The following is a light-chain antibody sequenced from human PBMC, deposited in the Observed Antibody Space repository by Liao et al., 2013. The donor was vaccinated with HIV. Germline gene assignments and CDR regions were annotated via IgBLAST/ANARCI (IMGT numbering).Light chain of an antibody. Sequence: SYELTQPPSVSVSPGQTASLTCSGDKLGHKYTCWYQQKPGQSPVLVIYQDIKRPSGIPERFSGSNSGNTATLTISGTQALDEADYYCQAWDSSYTAGVFGGGTKLTVL. CDR3: QAWDSSYTAGV. V-gene: IGLV3-1*01. J-gene: IGLJ3*02. CDR1: KLGHKY. CDR2: QDI.